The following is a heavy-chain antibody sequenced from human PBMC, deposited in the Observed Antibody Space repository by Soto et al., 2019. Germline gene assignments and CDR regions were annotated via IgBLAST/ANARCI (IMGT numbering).Heavy chain of an antibody. CDR3: ARQDAFDV. J-gene: IGHJ3*01. V-gene: IGHV1-3*01. Sequence: ASVKVSCKASGYTFGSYGMHWVRQAPGHRLEWMGWINVGNGGTAYSQKFQPRVTITRDTTASTAYMELNSLISEDTAVYYCARQDAFDVWGQGTMVTVSS. CDR2: INVGNGGT. CDR1: GYTFGSYG.